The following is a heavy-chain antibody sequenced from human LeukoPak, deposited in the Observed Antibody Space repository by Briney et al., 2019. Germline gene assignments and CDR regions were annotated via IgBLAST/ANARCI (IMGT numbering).Heavy chain of an antibody. CDR1: GGSISSYY. CDR3: ARGLSIFGVDAFDI. J-gene: IGHJ3*02. CDR2: LYVSGAT. D-gene: IGHD3-3*01. V-gene: IGHV4-4*07. Sequence: PSETLSLTCSVSGGSISSYYWNWIRQSAGKGLEWIGRLYVSGATDYNPSLKSRVTISVDTSKNQFSLKLSSVTAADTAVYYCARGLSIFGVDAFDIWGQGTMVTVSS.